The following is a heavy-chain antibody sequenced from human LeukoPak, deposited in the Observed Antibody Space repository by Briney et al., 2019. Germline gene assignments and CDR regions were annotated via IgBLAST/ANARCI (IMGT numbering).Heavy chain of an antibody. CDR1: GFTFSSYG. Sequence: PGGTLRLSCAASGFTFSSYGMSWVRQAPGKGLEWVSAISGSGGSTYYADSVKGRFTISRDNSKNTLYLQMNSLRAEGTAVYYCASHNRGYFDWLPTGYYFDYWGQGTLVTVSS. V-gene: IGHV3-23*01. CDR2: ISGSGGST. J-gene: IGHJ4*02. D-gene: IGHD3-9*01. CDR3: ASHNRGYFDWLPTGYYFDY.